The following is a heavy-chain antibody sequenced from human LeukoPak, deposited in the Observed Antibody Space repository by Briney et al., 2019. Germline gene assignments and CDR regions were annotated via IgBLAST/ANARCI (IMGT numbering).Heavy chain of an antibody. CDR2: IYPGDSDT. CDR1: GYTFTSYW. V-gene: IGHV5-51*01. D-gene: IGHD1-26*01. Sequence: GESLKISCKGSGYTFTSYWIGWVRQMPGKGLEWMGIIYPGDSDTRYSPSFQGQVIISADKSISTAYLQWSSLKASDTAMYYCARQVGSGSVGRAARHDAFDIWGQGTMVTVSS. J-gene: IGHJ3*02. CDR3: ARQVGSGSVGRAARHDAFDI.